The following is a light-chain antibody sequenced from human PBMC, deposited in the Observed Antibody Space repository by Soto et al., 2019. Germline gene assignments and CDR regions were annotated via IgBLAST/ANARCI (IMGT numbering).Light chain of an antibody. V-gene: IGLV2-8*01. CDR2: EVI. CDR3: SSYGGSNNLV. Sequence: QSVLTQPPSASGSPGQSVTISCTGTSSDIGGYDYVSWYQQHPGKVPKLIIYEVIKRPSGVPDRFSGFKSGNTASLTVSGLQAEDEADYYCSSYGGSNNLVFGGGTKVTVL. J-gene: IGLJ3*02. CDR1: SSDIGGYDY.